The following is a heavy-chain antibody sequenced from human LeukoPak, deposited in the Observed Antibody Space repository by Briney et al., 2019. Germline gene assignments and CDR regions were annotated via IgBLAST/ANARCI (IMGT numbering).Heavy chain of an antibody. J-gene: IGHJ2*01. CDR1: GGSFSGYY. CDR2: INHSGST. CDR3: ARRRQYDSSLFWNFDL. V-gene: IGHV4-34*01. Sequence: SETLSLTCAVYGGSFSGYYWSWIRQSPGKGLEWIGEINHSGSTNYNSSLKSRVTTSVDTSKNQFSLKLRSVTAADTAVYYCARRRQYDSSLFWNFDLWGRGTLVTISS. D-gene: IGHD6-6*01.